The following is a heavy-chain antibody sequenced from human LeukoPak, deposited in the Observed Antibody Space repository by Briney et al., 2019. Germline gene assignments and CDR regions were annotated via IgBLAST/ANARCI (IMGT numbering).Heavy chain of an antibody. Sequence: SGPALVKPTQTRTLTCTFSGFSLTTSGMSVSWIRQPPGKALEWLARIDWDDDEFYMTSLTTRLTVSKDTSKNQVVLTLTNVHPVDTATYYCARTQFDSSGCLDHWGQGTLVTVSS. CDR2: IDWDDDE. D-gene: IGHD3-22*01. CDR1: GFSLTTSGMS. J-gene: IGHJ4*02. V-gene: IGHV2-70*17. CDR3: ARTQFDSSGCLDH.